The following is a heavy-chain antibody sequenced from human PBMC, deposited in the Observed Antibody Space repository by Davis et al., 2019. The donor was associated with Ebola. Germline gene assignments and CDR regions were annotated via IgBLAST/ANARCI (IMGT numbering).Heavy chain of an antibody. CDR2: IYYSGST. J-gene: IGHJ3*02. CDR1: SGSLSSSSYY. V-gene: IGHV4-61*01. D-gene: IGHD5-12*01. CDR3: ARDRGYGDAFDI. Sequence: SETLSLTCTVSSGSLSSSSYYWGWIRQPPGKGLEWIGYIYYSGSTNYNPSLKSRVTISVDTSKNQFSLKLSSVTAADTAVYYCARDRGYGDAFDIWGQGTMVTVSS.